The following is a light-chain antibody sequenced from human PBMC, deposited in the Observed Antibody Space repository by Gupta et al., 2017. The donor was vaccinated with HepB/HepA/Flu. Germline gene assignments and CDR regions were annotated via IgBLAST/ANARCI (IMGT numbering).Light chain of an antibody. CDR1: QSVSSN. Sequence: IVMTQSPATLSVSPGERATLSCRASQSVSSNLAWYQQKPGQAPRLLICGAATRATGFPARFSGSGSGTNFTLTIGSLQSEDFAVYYCHLSGTIVCSFGQGTKLEIK. J-gene: IGKJ2*04. V-gene: IGKV3-15*01. CDR3: HLSGTIVCS. CDR2: GAA.